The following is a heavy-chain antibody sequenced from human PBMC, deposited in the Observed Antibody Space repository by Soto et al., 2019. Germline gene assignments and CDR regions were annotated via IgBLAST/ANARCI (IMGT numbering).Heavy chain of an antibody. CDR3: ARQSPHYYFDY. CDR1: GGYISSYY. CDR2: IYYSGST. V-gene: IGHV4-59*08. J-gene: IGHJ4*02. Sequence: SVTLSLTCTVAGGYISSYYWSWIRQHPGKGLEWIGYIYYSGSTNYNPSLKSRVTISVDTSKNQFSLKLSSVTAADTAVYYCARQSPHYYFDYWGQGTLVTVSS.